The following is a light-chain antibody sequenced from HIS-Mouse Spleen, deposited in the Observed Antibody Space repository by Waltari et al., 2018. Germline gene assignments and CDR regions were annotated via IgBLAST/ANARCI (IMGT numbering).Light chain of an antibody. CDR2: KAS. CDR3: QQYNSYSLT. Sequence: DIQMTQSPSTLSASVGDRITITCRASQSISSWLAWYQQKPGKAPKLLIYKASSLESGVPSRFSGSGSGTEFTLTISSLQPDDFATYYCQQYNSYSLTFGGGTKVEIK. CDR1: QSISSW. J-gene: IGKJ4*01. V-gene: IGKV1-5*03.